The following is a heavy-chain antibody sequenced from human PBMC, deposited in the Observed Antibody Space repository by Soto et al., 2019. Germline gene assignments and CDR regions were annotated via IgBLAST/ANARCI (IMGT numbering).Heavy chain of an antibody. V-gene: IGHV3-30*18. CDR1: GFTFSSYG. CDR3: AKDWASVATVEVNWFDP. D-gene: IGHD2-15*01. J-gene: IGHJ5*02. CDR2: ISYDGSNK. Sequence: GGSLRLSCAASGFTFSSYGMHWVRQAPGKGLEWVAVISYDGSNKYYADSVKGRFTISRDNSKNTLYLQMNSLRAEDTAVYYCAKDWASVATVEVNWFDPWGQGTLVTVSS.